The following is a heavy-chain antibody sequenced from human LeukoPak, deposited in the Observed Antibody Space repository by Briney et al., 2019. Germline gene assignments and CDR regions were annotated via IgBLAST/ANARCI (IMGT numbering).Heavy chain of an antibody. J-gene: IGHJ3*02. V-gene: IGHV3-30*03. CDR1: GFTFSSYG. CDR3: ASPVFFDI. CDR2: ISYDGSSK. D-gene: IGHD1-14*01. Sequence: GGSLRLSCAASGFTFSSYGMHWVRQAPGKGLEWVAVISYDGSSKYYADSVKGRFTISRDNSKNTLYLQMNSLRAEDTAVYYCASPVFFDIWGQGTMVTVSS.